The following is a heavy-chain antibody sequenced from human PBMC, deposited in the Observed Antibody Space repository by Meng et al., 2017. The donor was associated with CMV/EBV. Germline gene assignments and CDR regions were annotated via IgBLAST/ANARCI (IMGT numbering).Heavy chain of an antibody. J-gene: IGHJ4*02. CDR3: RLGHYSQD. D-gene: IGHD4-17*01. CDR2: IKNDGSER. CDR1: GLPISNYW. Sequence: YLVGSGGGLVRPGGSLRLSCAASGLPISNYWVSWVRQAPGKGLEWVANIKNDGSERYYVDSVKGRFSISRDNADNSLYLQMNNLRAEDTAVYYCRLGHYSQDWGQGTLVTVSS. V-gene: IGHV3-7*02.